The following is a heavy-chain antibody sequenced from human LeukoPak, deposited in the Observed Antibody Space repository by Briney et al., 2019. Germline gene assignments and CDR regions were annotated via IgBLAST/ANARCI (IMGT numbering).Heavy chain of an antibody. J-gene: IGHJ5*02. V-gene: IGHV3-21*01. Sequence: GGSLRLSCAASGFTFSSYSMNWVRQAPGKGLEWVSSISSSSSYIYYADSVKGRFTISRDNAKNSLYLQMNSLRAEGTAVYYCAREPTDCSGGSCYPGGWFDPWGQGTLVTVSS. CDR1: GFTFSSYS. CDR2: ISSSSSYI. D-gene: IGHD2-15*01. CDR3: AREPTDCSGGSCYPGGWFDP.